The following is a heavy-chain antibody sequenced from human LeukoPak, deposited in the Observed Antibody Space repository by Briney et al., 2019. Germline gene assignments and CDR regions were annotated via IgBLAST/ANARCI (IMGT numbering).Heavy chain of an antibody. Sequence: SETLSLTCTVSGGSISSGGYYWSWIRQPPGKGLEWIGYIYHSGSTYYNPSLKSRVTISVDRSKNQFSLKLSSVTAADTAVYYCARVLGGATREFSDYWGQGTLVTVSS. CDR2: IYHSGST. J-gene: IGHJ4*02. CDR3: ARVLGGATREFSDY. V-gene: IGHV4-30-2*01. D-gene: IGHD1-26*01. CDR1: GGSISSGGYY.